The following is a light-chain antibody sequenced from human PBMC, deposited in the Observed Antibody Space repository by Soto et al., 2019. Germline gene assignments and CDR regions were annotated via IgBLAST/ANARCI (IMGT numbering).Light chain of an antibody. J-gene: IGKJ1*01. Sequence: VLTQSPATLSLSPGESATLSCRASQSVSGYLAWYQQKPGQAPRLLIYGASSRATDTPARFSGSGSGTELNLTISRLQSEDLAVYYCQKYIQWPRTFGQGTKVDIK. V-gene: IGKV3-15*01. CDR1: QSVSGY. CDR3: QKYIQWPRT. CDR2: GAS.